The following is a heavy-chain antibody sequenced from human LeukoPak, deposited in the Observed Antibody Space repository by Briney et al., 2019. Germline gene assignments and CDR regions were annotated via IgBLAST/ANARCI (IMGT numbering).Heavy chain of an antibody. D-gene: IGHD3-10*01. J-gene: IGHJ3*01. V-gene: IGHV3-7*03. CDR3: ARDFPGIGRGTFDL. CDR2: INQDGSDM. Sequence: GGSLRLSCAASGFIFNTFWMNWVRLTPGKGLEWVAKINQDGSDMYYVDSVKGRFFVSRDNAGNLVYLQMNSLRVDDTAVYYCARDFPGIGRGTFDLWGQGTIIIVSS. CDR1: GFIFNTFW.